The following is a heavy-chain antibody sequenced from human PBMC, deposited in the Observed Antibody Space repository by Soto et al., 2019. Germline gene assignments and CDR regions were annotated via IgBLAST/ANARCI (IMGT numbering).Heavy chain of an antibody. CDR1: GGSISSYY. D-gene: IGHD6-13*01. Sequence: SETLSLTCNVSGGSISSYYWSWIRQPAGKGLECIGRIYYSGGTNYNPSLKSRVTMSVDTSKNQFSLKLSSVTAADTAVYYCARENYAAAAGTYRGHYYGMDVWGQGTTVTVSS. CDR3: ARENYAAAAGTYRGHYYGMDV. V-gene: IGHV4-4*07. CDR2: IYYSGGT. J-gene: IGHJ6*02.